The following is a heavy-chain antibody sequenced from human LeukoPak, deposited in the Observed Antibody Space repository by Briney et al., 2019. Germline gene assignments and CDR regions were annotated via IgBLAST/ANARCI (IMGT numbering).Heavy chain of an antibody. J-gene: IGHJ4*02. CDR1: GFTFNNYG. D-gene: IGHD6-19*01. CDR3: AKGPLIEVAGTTWDY. Sequence: GGSLRLSCAASGFTFNNYGLHWVRQAPGKGVEWVAVISYAGNKQYYADSVKGRFTISRESSKNTLYVQMNSLRAEDTAVYYCAKGPLIEVAGTTWDYWGQGTLVTVSS. CDR2: ISYAGNKQ. V-gene: IGHV3-30-3*01.